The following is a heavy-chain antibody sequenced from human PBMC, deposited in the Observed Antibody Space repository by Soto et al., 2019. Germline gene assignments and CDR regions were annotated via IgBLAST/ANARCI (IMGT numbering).Heavy chain of an antibody. CDR2: ISYDGSNK. CDR1: GFTFSSYA. J-gene: IGHJ4*02. V-gene: IGHV3-30-3*01. D-gene: IGHD3-3*01. Sequence: QVQLVESGGGVVQPGRSLRLSCAPSGFTFSSYAMHWVRQAPGKGLEWVAVISYDGSNKYYADSVKGRFTISRDNSKNTLYLQTNSLRAEDTAVYYCARDKRDLRFLEWSYYFDYWGQGTLVTVSS. CDR3: ARDKRDLRFLEWSYYFDY.